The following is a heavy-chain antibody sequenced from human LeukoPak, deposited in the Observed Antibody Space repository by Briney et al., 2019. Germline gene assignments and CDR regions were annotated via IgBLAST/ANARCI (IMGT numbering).Heavy chain of an antibody. D-gene: IGHD3-22*01. Sequence: SETLSLTCTVSDGSISSSSHYWGWIRQPPGKGLEWIGTIYYSGSTYYNPSLKSRVTISVDTSKNQFSLKLSSVTAADTAVYYCARSTWLLDKWGQGTLVTVSS. CDR3: ARSTWLLDK. J-gene: IGHJ4*02. CDR1: DGSISSSSHY. V-gene: IGHV4-39*07. CDR2: IYYSGST.